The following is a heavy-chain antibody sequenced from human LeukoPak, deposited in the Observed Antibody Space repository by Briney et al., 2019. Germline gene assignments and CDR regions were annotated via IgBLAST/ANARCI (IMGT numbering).Heavy chain of an antibody. V-gene: IGHV3-9*01. CDR1: GFTFDDYA. CDR2: ISWNSGSI. Sequence: GRSLRLSCAASGFTFDDYAMHWVRQAPGKGLEWVSGISWNSGSIGYADSVKGRFTISRDNAKNSLYLQMNSLRAEDTAIYYCARETSWYFDYWGRGTLVTVSS. CDR3: ARETSWYFDY. J-gene: IGHJ4*02.